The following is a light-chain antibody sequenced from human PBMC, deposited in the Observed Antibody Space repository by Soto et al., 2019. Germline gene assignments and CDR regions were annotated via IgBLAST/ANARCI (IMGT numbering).Light chain of an antibody. CDR2: WAS. CDR3: QQYYSIPYT. CDR1: QSVFHNSNSKNY. V-gene: IGKV4-1*01. Sequence: DIVMTQSPDSLAVSLGEGATINCESSQSVFHNSNSKNYVAWYQQKPGQPPKLLIYWASTRESGVPDRFSGSGSGTHFTLTLSSLQAADVAVYYCQQYYSIPYTFGQGTKLEI. J-gene: IGKJ2*01.